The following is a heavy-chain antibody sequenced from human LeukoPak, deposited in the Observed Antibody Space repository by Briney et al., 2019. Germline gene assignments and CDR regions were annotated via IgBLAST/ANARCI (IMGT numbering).Heavy chain of an antibody. Sequence: KPSETPSLTCTVSGGSISSYYWSWIRQPPGKGLEWIGYIYYSGSTNYNPSLKSRVTISVDTSKNQFSLKLSSVTAADTAVYYCARTRSFLRPAGLLPLGWFDPWGQGTLVTVSS. CDR3: ARTRSFLRPAGLLPLGWFDP. CDR1: GGSISSYY. J-gene: IGHJ5*02. D-gene: IGHD1-26*01. V-gene: IGHV4-59*01. CDR2: IYYSGST.